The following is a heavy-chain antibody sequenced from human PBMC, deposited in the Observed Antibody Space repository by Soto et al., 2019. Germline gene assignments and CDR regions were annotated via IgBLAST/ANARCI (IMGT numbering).Heavy chain of an antibody. CDR2: IIPIFGTA. CDR1: GGTFSSYA. D-gene: IGHD2-2*01. CDR3: ARTGYCSSTSCSYRVYYYYGMDV. V-gene: IGHV1-69*06. J-gene: IGHJ6*02. Sequence: QVQLVQSGAEVKKPESSVKVSCKASGGTFSSYAISWVRQAPGQGLEWMGGIIPIFGTANYAQKFQGRVTMTADKSTSTAYMELSSLRAEDTAVYYCARTGYCSSTSCSYRVYYYYGMDVWGQGTTVTVSS.